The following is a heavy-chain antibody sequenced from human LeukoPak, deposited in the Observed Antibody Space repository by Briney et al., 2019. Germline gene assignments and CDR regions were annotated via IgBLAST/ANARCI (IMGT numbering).Heavy chain of an antibody. CDR2: IRSKAYGGTT. D-gene: IGHD1-26*01. Sequence: GGSLRLSCTASGFTFGDYAMSWFRQAPGKGLEWVGFIRSKAYGGTTEYAASVKGRFTISRDDSKGIAYPQMNSLKTEDTAVYYCTRVGAPGMVDYWGQGTLVTVSS. J-gene: IGHJ4*02. CDR1: GFTFGDYA. V-gene: IGHV3-49*03. CDR3: TRVGAPGMVDY.